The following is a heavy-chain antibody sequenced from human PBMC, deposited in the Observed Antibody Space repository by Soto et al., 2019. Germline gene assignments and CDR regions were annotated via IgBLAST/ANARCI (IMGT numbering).Heavy chain of an antibody. J-gene: IGHJ5*02. Sequence: QVQLVQSGAEVKKPGSSVKVSCKASGGTFSSYAISWVRHAPGQGLEWMGGIIPIFGTANYAQKVQGRVTITADESTSTAYMELSSLRSEDTAVYYCARDAGAGRDGYNLKNWFDPWGQGTLVTVSS. V-gene: IGHV1-69*01. D-gene: IGHD5-12*01. CDR3: ARDAGAGRDGYNLKNWFDP. CDR2: IIPIFGTA. CDR1: GGTFSSYA.